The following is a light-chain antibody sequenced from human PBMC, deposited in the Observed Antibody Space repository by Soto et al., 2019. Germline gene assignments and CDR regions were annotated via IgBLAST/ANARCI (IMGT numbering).Light chain of an antibody. CDR3: MQATHWPWT. CDR1: QGLVHPDGNIY. J-gene: IGKJ1*01. CDR2: EVS. V-gene: IGKV2-30*02. Sequence: EVVMTQSTLSLPVTLGQPASISCRSSQGLVHPDGNIYLSWFQQRPGQSPRRLIYEVSNRDSGVPDRISGSGSGTDFTLRISRVEAEDVGIYYCMQATHWPWTFGPGTMV.